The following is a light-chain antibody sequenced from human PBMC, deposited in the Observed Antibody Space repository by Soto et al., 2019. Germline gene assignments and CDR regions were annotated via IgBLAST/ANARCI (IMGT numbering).Light chain of an antibody. Sequence: EIVLTQSPDTLSLSPGERATLSCRASQSVSTYLAWYQQKPGQAPRLLIYDASIRATGIPDRFSGSGSGPNFTLTISRLEPEDFAVYYCQQYGSSLLTFGQGTKVEIK. CDR2: DAS. CDR1: QSVSTY. J-gene: IGKJ1*01. CDR3: QQYGSSLLT. V-gene: IGKV3-20*01.